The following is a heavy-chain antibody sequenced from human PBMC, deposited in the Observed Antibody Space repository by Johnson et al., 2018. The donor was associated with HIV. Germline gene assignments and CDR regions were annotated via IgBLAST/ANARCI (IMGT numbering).Heavy chain of an antibody. CDR2: MNWNGGST. V-gene: IGHV3-20*04. CDR1: GFTFDDYG. Sequence: VQLVESGGGVVRPGGSLRLSCAASGFTFDDYGLSWVRQAPGKGLEWVSGMNWNGGSTGYADSVKDRFTISRDVSKNTVYLQMSSLKHEDTAVYYCTRDRIQMWSYVGTVDTWAPGALVTVSS. CDR3: TRDRIQMWSYVGTVDT. J-gene: IGHJ3*02. D-gene: IGHD5-18*01.